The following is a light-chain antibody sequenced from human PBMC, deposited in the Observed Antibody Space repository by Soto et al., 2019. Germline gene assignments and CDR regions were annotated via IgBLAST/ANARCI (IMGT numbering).Light chain of an antibody. CDR3: QRRSTLPPWT. V-gene: IGKV3-11*01. CDR2: TAS. CDR1: QSCSNY. Sequence: EIVLTQSPATLSLSPGERATLSCRASQSCSNYLACYQHKPGHAPRLLIYTASSMATGIPAKFSGSGSGTDVNLTISSLEAEDFAVHSWQRRSTLPPWTFGQGTKVEVK. J-gene: IGKJ1*01.